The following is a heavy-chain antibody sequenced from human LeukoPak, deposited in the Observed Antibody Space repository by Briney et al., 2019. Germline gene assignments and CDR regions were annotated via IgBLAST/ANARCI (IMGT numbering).Heavy chain of an antibody. CDR1: GGSFSGNY. CDR3: ARDYYGSGSYSWFDP. D-gene: IGHD3-10*01. J-gene: IGHJ5*02. Sequence: SETLSLTCAFYGGSFSGNYWSWIRQPPGKGLEWIGEINHSGSTNYNPSLKSRVTISVDTSKNQFSLKLSSVTAADTAVYYCARDYYGSGSYSWFDPWGQGTLVTVSS. CDR2: INHSGST. V-gene: IGHV4-34*01.